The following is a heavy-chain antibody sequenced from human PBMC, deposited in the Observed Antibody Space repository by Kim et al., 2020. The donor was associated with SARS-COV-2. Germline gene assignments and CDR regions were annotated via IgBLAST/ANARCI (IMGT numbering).Heavy chain of an antibody. CDR1: GGSINNNY. CDR2: IYYSGDT. D-gene: IGHD6-13*01. J-gene: IGHJ4*02. Sequence: SETLSLTCTVSGGSINNNYWSWIRQPPGKGLEWIGYIYYSGDTNYNPSLKSRVTISKDTSKSQFSLKLSSVTAADTAVYYCARGGAGDSLFDDWGQGTLVTVSS. CDR3: ARGGAGDSLFDD. V-gene: IGHV4-59*01.